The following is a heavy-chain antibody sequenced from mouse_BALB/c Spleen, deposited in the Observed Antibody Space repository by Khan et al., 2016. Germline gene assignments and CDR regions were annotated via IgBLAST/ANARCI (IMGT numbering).Heavy chain of an antibody. D-gene: IGHD1-3*01. Sequence: VKLEESGPGLVASSQSLSITCTVSGFSLTSYGVHWVRQPPGKGLEWLGVIWAGGSTTYNSALMSRLSISKDNSKSQVFLKMNSLQTADTAMYYCARLEDIWGQGTTLTVSS. CDR3: ARLEDI. CDR1: GFSLTSYG. CDR2: IWAGGST. J-gene: IGHJ2*01. V-gene: IGHV2-9*02.